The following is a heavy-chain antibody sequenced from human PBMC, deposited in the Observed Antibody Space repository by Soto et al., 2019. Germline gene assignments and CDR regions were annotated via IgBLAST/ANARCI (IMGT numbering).Heavy chain of an antibody. J-gene: IGHJ6*02. CDR2: ISDYNGNT. CDR1: GYTFINYG. Sequence: ASVKVSCKASGYTFINYGITWVRQAPGQGLEWMGWISDYNGNTYYGKKFQGRVTMTTDTSTRTAYMELKGLRSDDTAVYYCAREGYYSGSGTYSPPRYYGMDVWG. D-gene: IGHD3-10*01. CDR3: AREGYYSGSGTYSPPRYYGMDV. V-gene: IGHV1-18*01.